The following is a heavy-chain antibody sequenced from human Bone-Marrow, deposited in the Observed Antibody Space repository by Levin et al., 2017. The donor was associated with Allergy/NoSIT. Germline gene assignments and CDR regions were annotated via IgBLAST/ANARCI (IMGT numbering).Heavy chain of an antibody. CDR2: ISGSGGGT. Sequence: LSLPCAASGFTFRSYAMSWVRQAPGKGLEWVSGISGSGGGTYYADSVKGRFTISRDNSKNTLYLRMTSLSAEDTAVYYCAKSFRYYYDRSGYYSDNWGQGTVVTVSS. CDR1: GFTFRSYA. CDR3: AKSFRYYYDRSGYYSDN. D-gene: IGHD3-22*01. J-gene: IGHJ4*02. V-gene: IGHV3-23*01.